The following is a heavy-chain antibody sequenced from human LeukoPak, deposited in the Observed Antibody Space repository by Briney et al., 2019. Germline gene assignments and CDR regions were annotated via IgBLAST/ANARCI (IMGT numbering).Heavy chain of an antibody. V-gene: IGHV4-34*01. CDR2: SNDSGST. J-gene: IGHJ4*02. CDR3: ARPRYGSGIYTY. Sequence: SETLSLTCSVSGGSISSHYWSWIRQPPGKGLEWIGESNDSGSTNYNPSLKSRVTISVDTSKNQFSLKLSSVTAADTAVYYCARPRYGSGIYTYWGQGTLVTVSS. CDR1: GGSISSHY. D-gene: IGHD3-10*01.